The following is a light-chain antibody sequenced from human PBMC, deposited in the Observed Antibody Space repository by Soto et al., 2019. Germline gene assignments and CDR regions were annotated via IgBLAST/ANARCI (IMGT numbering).Light chain of an antibody. V-gene: IGLV1-40*01. CDR2: GNS. CDR1: SSNIGAGYD. CDR3: QSYDSSLSASV. J-gene: IGLJ2*01. Sequence: QSVLTQPPSVSGAPGQRVTISCTGSSSNIGAGYDIHWYQQLPGTAPKLLISGNSNRPSGVPDRFSGSKSDTSASLAITGLQADDEADYYCQSYDSSLSASVFGGGTKLTVL.